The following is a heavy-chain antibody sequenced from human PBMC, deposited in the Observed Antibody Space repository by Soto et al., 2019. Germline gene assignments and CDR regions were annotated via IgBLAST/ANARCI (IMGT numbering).Heavy chain of an antibody. J-gene: IGHJ1*01. D-gene: IGHD5-12*01. Sequence: ASVKVSCKTSGYSFTTYGITWVRQAPGQGLEWMGWISVHSGSTQSVQKLQGRVAMTTDTSTSTAYMELRSLRSDDTAVYYCARERQGRYEYWGLG. CDR1: GYSFTTYG. V-gene: IGHV1-18*01. CDR3: ARERQGRYEY. CDR2: ISVHSGST.